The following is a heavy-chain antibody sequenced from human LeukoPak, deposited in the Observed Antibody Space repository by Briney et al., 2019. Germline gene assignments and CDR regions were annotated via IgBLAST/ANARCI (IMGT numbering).Heavy chain of an antibody. CDR2: ISSTSAYI. J-gene: IGHJ4*02. CDR3: AKDLFVFAVDEYYFDY. Sequence: GGSLRLSCAGSGFALKSYSLSWVRQAPGKGLEWVSSISSTSAYIYYADSVKGRFTISRDNVDNVVYLQMNSLGAEDTAVYYCAKDLFVFAVDEYYFDYWGQGTLVTVSS. CDR1: GFALKSYS. V-gene: IGHV3-21*01. D-gene: IGHD5-12*01.